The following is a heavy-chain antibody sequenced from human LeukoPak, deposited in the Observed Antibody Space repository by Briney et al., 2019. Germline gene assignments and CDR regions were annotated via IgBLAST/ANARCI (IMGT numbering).Heavy chain of an antibody. V-gene: IGHV4-59*01. D-gene: IGHD3-22*01. CDR3: SRGADSSGYYSIFYFDY. J-gene: IGHJ4*02. CDR1: GCSISSYY. CDR2: ISYGGSN. Sequence: SETLSLTCTVSGCSISSYYLHWIRQPPGKGLEWIGYISYGGSNNYNPSLKRRVTISVVTSKNQFSLKLSSVTAADTADYYVSRGADSSGYYSIFYFDYWGQGTLVTVSS.